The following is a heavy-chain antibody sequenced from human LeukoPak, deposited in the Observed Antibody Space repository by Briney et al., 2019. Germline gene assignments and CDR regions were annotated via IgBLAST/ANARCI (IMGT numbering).Heavy chain of an antibody. D-gene: IGHD1-26*01. Sequence: ASVKVSCKASGYTFTSYGISWVRLAPGQGLEWMGWISAYNGNTNYAQKLQGRVTMTADTSTSTAYMELRSLRSDDTAVYYCARTGRPVSGATVDYWGQGTLVTVST. J-gene: IGHJ4*02. CDR3: ARTGRPVSGATVDY. CDR1: GYTFTSYG. CDR2: ISAYNGNT. V-gene: IGHV1-18*01.